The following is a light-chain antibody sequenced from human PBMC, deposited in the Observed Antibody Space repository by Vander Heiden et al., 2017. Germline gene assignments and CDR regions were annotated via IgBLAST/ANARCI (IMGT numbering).Light chain of an antibody. CDR1: SLRSYY. J-gene: IGLJ2*01. CDR3: NSRDSSGNLPVV. V-gene: IGLV3-19*01. CDR2: GKN. Sequence: SSELTQDPAVYVALGQTVRITCQGDSLRSYYASWYQQKPGQAPVLVIYGKNNRHSGIPDRFSGSSSGNTASLTITGAQAEDEADYYCNSRDSSGNLPVVFGGGTKLTVL.